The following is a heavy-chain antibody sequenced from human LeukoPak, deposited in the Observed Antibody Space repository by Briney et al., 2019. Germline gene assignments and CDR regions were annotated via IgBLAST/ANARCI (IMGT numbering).Heavy chain of an antibody. CDR2: INHSGST. J-gene: IGHJ3*02. CDR3: ARDDGNYDSSGSAFDI. V-gene: IGHV4-39*07. D-gene: IGHD3-22*01. Sequence: SETLSLTCTVSGGSISSSSYYWGWIRQPPGKGLEWIGEINHSGSTNYNPSLKSRVTISVDTSKNQFSLKLSSVTAADTAVYYCARDDGNYDSSGSAFDIWGQGTMVTVSS. CDR1: GGSISSSSYY.